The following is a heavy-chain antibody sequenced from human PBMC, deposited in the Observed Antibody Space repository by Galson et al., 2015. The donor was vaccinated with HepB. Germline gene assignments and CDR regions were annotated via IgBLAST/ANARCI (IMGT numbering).Heavy chain of an antibody. J-gene: IGHJ3*02. CDR1: GDSVSSNSAA. CDR2: TYYRSKWYN. V-gene: IGHV6-1*01. CDR3: ASSNFMVRGVIYFNDAFDI. D-gene: IGHD3-10*01. Sequence: CAISGDSVSSNSAAWNWIRQSPSRGLEWLGRTYYRSKWYNDYAVSVKSRITINPDTSKNQFSLQLNSVTPEDTAGYYCASSNFMVRGVIYFNDAFDIWGQGTMVTVSS.